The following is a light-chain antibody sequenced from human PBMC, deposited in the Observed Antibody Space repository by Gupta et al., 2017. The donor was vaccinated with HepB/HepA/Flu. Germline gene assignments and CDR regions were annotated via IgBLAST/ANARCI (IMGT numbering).Light chain of an antibody. J-gene: IGKJ4*01. Sequence: DIQMTQSPSSLSASVGDRVTITCRASQSITFYLNWYQQKPGKAPKLLIYAASSLQSGVPSRFSGSGSGTDFTLTINSLQPEDFATYYCQQSNSIPLTFGGGTKVDIK. V-gene: IGKV1-39*01. CDR1: QSITFY. CDR3: QQSNSIPLT. CDR2: AAS.